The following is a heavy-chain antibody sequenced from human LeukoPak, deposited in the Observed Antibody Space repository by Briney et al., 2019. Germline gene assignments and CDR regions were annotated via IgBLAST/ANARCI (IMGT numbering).Heavy chain of an antibody. CDR1: GFSFSKYG. D-gene: IGHD3-22*01. J-gene: IGHJ4*02. Sequence: GGSLRLSCAASGFSFSKYGMHWVRQAPGKGLEWVAVISHDGSNKYYADSVKGRFTISRDNSKNTLYLQMNSLRAEDTAVYYCARDSSYDSSGYYYNFDYWGQGTLVTVSS. CDR3: ARDSSYDSSGYYYNFDY. CDR2: ISHDGSNK. V-gene: IGHV3-30*03.